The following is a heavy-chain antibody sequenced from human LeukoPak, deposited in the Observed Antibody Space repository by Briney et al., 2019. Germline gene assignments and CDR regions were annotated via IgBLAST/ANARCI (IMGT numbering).Heavy chain of an antibody. Sequence: ASVKVSCTASGFTFGTDAVSWVRQAPGQGLEWMGGIIPIFGTTTYARKFFDRVTITSGDSTSRMELTSLTSDDTAVYYCARDGVSALNLYSDLWGRGTLVTVSS. CDR2: IIPIFGTT. CDR1: GFTFGTDA. CDR3: ARDGVSALNLYSDL. V-gene: IGHV1-69*13. J-gene: IGHJ2*01. D-gene: IGHD3-3*01.